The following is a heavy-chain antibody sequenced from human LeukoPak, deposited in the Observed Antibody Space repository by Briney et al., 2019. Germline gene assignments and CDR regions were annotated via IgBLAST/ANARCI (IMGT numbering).Heavy chain of an antibody. V-gene: IGHV4-31*03. CDR3: ARSGLRLGELSPNPFDY. J-gene: IGHJ4*02. Sequence: PSETLSLTCTVSGGSISSGGYYWSWIRQHPGKGLEWIGYIYYSGSTYYNPSLKSRVTISADTSKNQFSLKLSSVTAADTAVYYCARSGLRLGELSPNPFDYWGQGTLVTVSS. CDR1: GGSISSGGYY. CDR2: IYYSGST. D-gene: IGHD3-16*02.